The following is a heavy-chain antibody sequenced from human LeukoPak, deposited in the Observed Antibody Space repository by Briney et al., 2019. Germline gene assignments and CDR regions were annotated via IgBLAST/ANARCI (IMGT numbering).Heavy chain of an antibody. CDR1: GGSISSSSYY. J-gene: IGHJ5*02. CDR3: ARHKRKWFGELLPLRLNWFDP. V-gene: IGHV4-39*01. Sequence: SETLSLTCTVSGGSISSSSYYWGWIRQPPGKGLEWIGSIYYSGSTYYNPSLKSRVTISVDTSKNRFSLKLSSVTAADTAVYYCARHKRKWFGELLPLRLNWFDPWGQGTLVTVSS. D-gene: IGHD3-10*01. CDR2: IYYSGST.